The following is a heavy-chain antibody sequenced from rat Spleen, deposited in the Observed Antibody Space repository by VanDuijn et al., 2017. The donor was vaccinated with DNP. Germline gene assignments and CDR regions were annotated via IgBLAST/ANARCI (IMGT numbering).Heavy chain of an antibody. J-gene: IGHJ3*01. V-gene: IGHV3-1*01. CDR3: ARSNYDGSYYHGWFAN. D-gene: IGHD1-12*02. CDR2: ISYSGST. Sequence: EVQLQESGPGLVKPSQSLSLTCSVTGYSITSNYWAWIRKFPGNKMEWMGYISYSGSTSYNPSLKGRISITRDTSMNQFFLQLNSVTAEDTATYYCARSNYDGSYYHGWFANWGQGTLVTVSS. CDR1: GYSITSNY.